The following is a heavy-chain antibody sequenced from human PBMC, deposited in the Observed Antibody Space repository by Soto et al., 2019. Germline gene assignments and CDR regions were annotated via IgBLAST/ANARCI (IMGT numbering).Heavy chain of an antibody. V-gene: IGHV1-69*02. CDR1: GGTFSNYT. D-gene: IGHD3-16*01. J-gene: IGHJ4*02. Sequence: QVQLVQSGAEEKKPGSSVKVSCKASGGTFSNYTISWVRQAPGQGLEWMGRIIPILRMADYAQKFQGRVTITADKSTGTAYMELSSLRSEDTAVYYCASVSGGVHFDFWGQGTLVTVSS. CDR3: ASVSGGVHFDF. CDR2: IIPILRMA.